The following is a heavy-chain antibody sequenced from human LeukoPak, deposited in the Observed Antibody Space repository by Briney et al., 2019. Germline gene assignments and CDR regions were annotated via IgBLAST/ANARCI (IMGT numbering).Heavy chain of an antibody. Sequence: ASVKVSCKASGYTFTSYGISGVRQAPGQGLEWMGWISAYNGNTNYAQKLQGRVTMTTDTSTSTAYMELRSLRSDDTAVYYCARAWWYSSSWYVSYYYMDVWGKGTTVTVSS. CDR1: GYTFTSYG. D-gene: IGHD6-13*01. V-gene: IGHV1-18*01. CDR3: ARAWWYSSSWYVSYYYMDV. CDR2: ISAYNGNT. J-gene: IGHJ6*03.